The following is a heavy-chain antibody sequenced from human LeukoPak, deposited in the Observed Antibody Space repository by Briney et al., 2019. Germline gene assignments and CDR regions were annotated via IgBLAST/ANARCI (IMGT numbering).Heavy chain of an antibody. J-gene: IGHJ6*04. V-gene: IGHV3-48*03. CDR2: ISSSGSTI. CDR3: ARDMCSSTSCYGDYYYGMDV. D-gene: IGHD2-2*01. CDR1: GFTFSSYE. Sequence: GGSLRLSCAASGFTFSSYEMNWVRQAPGKGLEWVSYISSSGSTIYYADSVKGRFTISRDNAKNSLYLQMNSLRAEDTAVYYCARDMCSSTSCYGDYYYGMDVWGKGTTVTVSS.